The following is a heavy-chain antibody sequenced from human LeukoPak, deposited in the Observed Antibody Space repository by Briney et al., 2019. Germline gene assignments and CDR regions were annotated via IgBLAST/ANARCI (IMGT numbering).Heavy chain of an antibody. CDR3: ARDPLGVRGDPIYYYYYYMDV. CDR1: GFTFSSYA. V-gene: IGHV3-30-3*01. D-gene: IGHD3-10*01. J-gene: IGHJ6*03. Sequence: PGGSLRLSCAASGFTFSSYAMHWVRQAPGKGLEWVAVISYDGSNKYYADSVKGRFTISRDNSKNTLYLQMNSLRAEDTAVYYCARDPLGVRGDPIYYYYYYMDVWGKGTTVTVSS. CDR2: ISYDGSNK.